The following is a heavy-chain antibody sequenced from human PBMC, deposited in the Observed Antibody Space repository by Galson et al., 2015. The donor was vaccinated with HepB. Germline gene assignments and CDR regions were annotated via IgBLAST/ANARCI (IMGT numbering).Heavy chain of an antibody. Sequence: SLRLSCAASGFTFSSYSMNWVRQAPGKGLEWVSYISSSSSTIYYADSVKGRFTISRDNAKNSLYLQMNSLRAEDTAVYYCARGLGYSSSWEWGYWGQGTLVTVSS. CDR2: ISSSSSTI. J-gene: IGHJ4*02. CDR1: GFTFSSYS. D-gene: IGHD6-13*01. CDR3: ARGLGYSSSWEWGY. V-gene: IGHV3-48*01.